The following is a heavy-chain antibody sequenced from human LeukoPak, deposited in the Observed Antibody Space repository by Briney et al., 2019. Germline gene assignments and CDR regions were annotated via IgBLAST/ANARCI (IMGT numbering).Heavy chain of an antibody. CDR2: ISAYNGNT. J-gene: IGHJ4*02. CDR1: GYTFTSYG. Sequence: ASVKVSCKASGYTFTSYGISWVRQAPGQGLERMGCISAYNGNTNYAQKLQGRITMTTDTSTSTAYMELRSLRSDDTAVYYCATINLRGDPTRDYWGQGTLVTVSS. D-gene: IGHD4-17*01. CDR3: ATINLRGDPTRDY. V-gene: IGHV1-18*01.